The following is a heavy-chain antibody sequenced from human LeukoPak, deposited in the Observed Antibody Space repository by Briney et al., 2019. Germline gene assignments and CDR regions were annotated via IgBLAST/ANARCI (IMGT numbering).Heavy chain of an antibody. V-gene: IGHV3-74*01. Sequence: GGSLRLSCAASGFTFSDTWMHWVRHAPGEGLVWVSRIRSDGSDTRYAESVKGRFTISRDNAKNTLYLQMNSLRAEDTAVYYCARDWFHAIDYWGQGALVTVSS. CDR3: ARDWFHAIDY. D-gene: IGHD2/OR15-2a*01. CDR1: GFTFSDTW. J-gene: IGHJ4*02. CDR2: IRSDGSDT.